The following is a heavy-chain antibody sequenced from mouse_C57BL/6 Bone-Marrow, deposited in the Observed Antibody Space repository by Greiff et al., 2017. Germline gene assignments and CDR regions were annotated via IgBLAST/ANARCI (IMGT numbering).Heavy chain of an antibody. CDR2: IYPRSGNT. D-gene: IGHD1-1*01. CDR3: ARSKGYYYCSSSAY. CDR1: GYTFTSYG. Sequence: QVQLQQSGAELARPGASVKLSCKASGYTFTSYGISWVKQRTGQGLEWIGEIYPRSGNTYYNEKFKGQATLTADKSSSTAYMELRSLTSDASAVYFCARSKGYYYCSSSAYWGQGTTLTVSS. J-gene: IGHJ2*01. V-gene: IGHV1-81*01.